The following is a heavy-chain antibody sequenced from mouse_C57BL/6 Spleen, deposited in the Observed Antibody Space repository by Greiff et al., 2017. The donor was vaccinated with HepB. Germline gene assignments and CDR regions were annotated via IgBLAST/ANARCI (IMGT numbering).Heavy chain of an antibody. Sequence: EVQLQQSGPELVKPGASVKISCKASGYTFTDYYMNWVKQSHGKSLEWIGDINPNNGGTSYNQKFKGKATLTVDKSSSTAYMELRSLTSEDSAVYYCARRGWSLYAMDYWGQGTSVTVSS. CDR1: GYTFTDYY. D-gene: IGHD2-3*01. V-gene: IGHV1-26*01. J-gene: IGHJ4*01. CDR2: INPNNGGT. CDR3: ARRGWSLYAMDY.